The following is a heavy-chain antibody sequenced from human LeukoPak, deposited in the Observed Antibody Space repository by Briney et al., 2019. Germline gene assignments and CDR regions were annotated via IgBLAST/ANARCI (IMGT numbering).Heavy chain of an antibody. CDR2: ISAYNGNT. J-gene: IGHJ4*02. V-gene: IGHV1-18*01. CDR1: GGTFSSYA. Sequence: ASVKVSCKASGGTFSSYAISWVRQAPGQGLEWMGWISAYNGNTNYAQKLQGRVTMTTDTSTSTAYMELRSLRSDDTAVYYCARASQLYYYGSGSYYPTQGYWGQGTLVTVSS. CDR3: ARASQLYYYGSGSYYPTQGY. D-gene: IGHD3-10*01.